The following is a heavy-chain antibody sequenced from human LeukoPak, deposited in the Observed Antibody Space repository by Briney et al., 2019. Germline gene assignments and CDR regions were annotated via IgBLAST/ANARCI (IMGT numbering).Heavy chain of an antibody. J-gene: IGHJ4*02. CDR2: ISASGAMT. CDR1: GFTFSSYE. V-gene: IGHV3-23*01. D-gene: IGHD1-26*01. CDR3: AKDRSIGTYYTFDH. Sequence: GGSLRLSCAASGFTFSSYEMNWVRQAPGKGLEWVSSISASGAMTYYADSVKGRFTVSRDNSKNNLFLQMSRLTAADTAVYYCAKDRSIGTYYTFDHWGQGTLVTVSS.